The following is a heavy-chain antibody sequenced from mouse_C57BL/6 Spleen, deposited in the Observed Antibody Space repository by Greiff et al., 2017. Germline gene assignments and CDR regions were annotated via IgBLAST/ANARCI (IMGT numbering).Heavy chain of an antibody. CDR2: IRLKSDNYAT. D-gene: IGHD2-1*01. J-gene: IGHJ2*01. CDR3: TNYGTYFDY. Sequence: EVKLVESGGGLVQPGGSMKLSCVASGFTFSNYWMNWVRQSPEKGLEWVAQIRLKSDNYATHYAESVKGRFTISRDDSKSSVYLQMNNLRAEDTGIYYCTNYGTYFDYWGQGTTLTVSS. V-gene: IGHV6-3*01. CDR1: GFTFSNYW.